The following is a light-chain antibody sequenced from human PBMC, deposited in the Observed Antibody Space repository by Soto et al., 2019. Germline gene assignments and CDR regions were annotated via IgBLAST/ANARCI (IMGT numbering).Light chain of an antibody. CDR2: GAS. CDR1: QSISSL. J-gene: IGKJ1*01. CDR3: QQYTNYPWT. Sequence: DIHMTQSPSTLAASVGDRVTITCRASQSISSLLYWFQQKPGQAPKLLIYGASNLQSGVPSRFSGSGSGTDFTLTISSLQPDDFATYYCQQYTNYPWTLGQGTKVDI. V-gene: IGKV1-5*01.